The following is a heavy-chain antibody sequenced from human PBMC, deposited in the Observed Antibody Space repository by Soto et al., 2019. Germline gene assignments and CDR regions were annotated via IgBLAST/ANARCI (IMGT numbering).Heavy chain of an antibody. V-gene: IGHV2-5*02. J-gene: IGHJ5*02. D-gene: IGHD5-18*01. CDR2: IYWDDDK. CDR3: AHSPVRGSTYAFRRNWFDP. CDR1: GFSLSTSGVG. Sequence: SGPTLVNPTQTLTLTCTFSGFSLSTSGVGVGWIRQPPGKALEWLALIYWDDDKRYSPSLKSRLTITKDTSKNPVVLTMTNMDPVDTATYYCAHSPVRGSTYAFRRNWFDPWGQGTLVTVSS.